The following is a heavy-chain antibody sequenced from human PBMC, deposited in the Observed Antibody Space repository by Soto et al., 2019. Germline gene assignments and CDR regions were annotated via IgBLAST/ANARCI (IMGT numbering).Heavy chain of an antibody. Sequence: GGSLRLSCTASGFTFGDYVMSWVRQAPGKGLEWVGFIRTKAYGGTTEYAASVKGRFTISRDDSKSIAYLQMNSLKTEDTAVYYCPRSPLPGDDRSRQKYDPLWGGQETL. J-gene: IGHJ4*02. CDR3: PRSPLPGDDRSRQKYDPLW. CDR1: GFTFGDYV. CDR2: IRTKAYGGTT. V-gene: IGHV3-49*04. D-gene: IGHD5-12*01.